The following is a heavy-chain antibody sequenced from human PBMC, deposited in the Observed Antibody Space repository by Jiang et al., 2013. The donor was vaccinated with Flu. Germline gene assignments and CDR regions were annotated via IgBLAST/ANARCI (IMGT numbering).Heavy chain of an antibody. Sequence: GAEVKRPGASVKVSCKTSGYTFTDYYIHWMRQAPGQGLEWVAWVNPNTGGTNYAQKFQGRVIMTWDTSISTAYMELTRLTSDDTAVYYCARDPNDVFDIWGQGTLVTVSS. CDR2: VNPNTGGT. J-gene: IGHJ3*02. CDR3: ARDPNDVFDI. V-gene: IGHV1-2*02. CDR1: GYTFTDYY.